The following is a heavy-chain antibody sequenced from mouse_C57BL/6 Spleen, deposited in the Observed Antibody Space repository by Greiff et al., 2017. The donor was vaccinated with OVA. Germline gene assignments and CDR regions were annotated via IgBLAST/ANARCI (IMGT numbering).Heavy chain of an antibody. Sequence: ESGPGLVKPSQSLSLTCSVTGYSITSGYYWNWIRQFPGNKLEWMGYISYDGSNNYNPSLKNRISITRDTSKNQFFLKLNSVTTEDTATYYCARADGSLDYWGQGTTLTVSS. J-gene: IGHJ2*01. CDR1: GYSITSGYY. D-gene: IGHD1-1*01. CDR2: ISYDGSN. CDR3: ARADGSLDY. V-gene: IGHV3-6*01.